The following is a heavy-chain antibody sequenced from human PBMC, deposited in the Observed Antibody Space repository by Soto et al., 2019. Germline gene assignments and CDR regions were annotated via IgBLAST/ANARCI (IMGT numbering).Heavy chain of an antibody. J-gene: IGHJ5*02. D-gene: IGHD3-22*01. CDR1: GYTFTGYY. CDR2: INPIDGST. CDR3: ARDTGYSDSSGYSTPGWFDP. V-gene: IGHV1-46*01. Sequence: GASVKVSCKASGYTFTGYYMHWVRQAPGQGLEWMGWINPIDGSTIYAQKFQGRVTMTRDTSTSTVYMELSSLRSEDTAVFYCARDTGYSDSSGYSTPGWFDPWGQGTLVTVSS.